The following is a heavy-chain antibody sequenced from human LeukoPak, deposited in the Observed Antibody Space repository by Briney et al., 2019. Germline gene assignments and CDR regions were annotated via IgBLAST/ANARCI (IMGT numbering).Heavy chain of an antibody. V-gene: IGHV3-21*04. CDR3: ARDLGGGIDY. D-gene: IGHD3-16*01. CDR2: ISSSGSTI. Sequence: TGGSLRLSCAASGFTFSSYSMNWVRQAPGKGLEWVSSISSSGSTIYYADSVKGRFTISRDNARNSLYLQMNSLRAEDTAVYYCARDLGGGIDYWGQGTLVTVSS. J-gene: IGHJ4*02. CDR1: GFTFSSYS.